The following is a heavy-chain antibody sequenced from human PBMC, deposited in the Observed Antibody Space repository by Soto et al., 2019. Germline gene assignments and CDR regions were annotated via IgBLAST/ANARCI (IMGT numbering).Heavy chain of an antibody. CDR2: IYYSGST. J-gene: IGHJ4*02. CDR3: ARGPGIMAKIDY. CDR1: GGSISSGGYY. D-gene: IGHD3-16*01. V-gene: IGHV4-31*03. Sequence: QVQLLESGPGLVKPSQTLSLTCTVSGGSISSGGYYWSWIRQHPGKGLEWIGYIYYSGSTYYNPSLKIRVTISVDTSKNQFSLKLSSVTAADTAVYYCARGPGIMAKIDYWGQGTLVTVSS.